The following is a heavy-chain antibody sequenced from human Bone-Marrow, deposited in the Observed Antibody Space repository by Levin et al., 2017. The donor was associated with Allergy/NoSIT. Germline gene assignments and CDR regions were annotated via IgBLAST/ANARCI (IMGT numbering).Heavy chain of an antibody. D-gene: IGHD1-1*01. CDR2: IIPILGVP. CDR1: GGNFNNYA. Sequence: SVKVSCKASGGNFNNYAITWVRQAPGQGLEWMGRIIPILGVPNFSQKFQGRVTISADRSTSTVYMEVSRFTSEDTAMYYCARGNDEMPTGGVYWGQGTQVIVSS. CDR3: ARGNDEMPTGGVY. V-gene: IGHV1-69*04. J-gene: IGHJ4*02.